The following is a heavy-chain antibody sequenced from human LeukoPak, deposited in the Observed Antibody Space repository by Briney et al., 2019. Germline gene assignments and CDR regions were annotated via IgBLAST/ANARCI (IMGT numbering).Heavy chain of an antibody. CDR3: ARAFGRDGYNYLGYFDY. J-gene: IGHJ4*02. Sequence: SETLSLTCTVSGGSISSSYWSWIRQPPGKGLEWIGYIFYSGSTNYNPSLKSRVTISLDTSKNQFSLNLSSVTAADTAVYYCARAFGRDGYNYLGYFDYWGQGTLVTVSS. D-gene: IGHD5-24*01. CDR2: IFYSGST. V-gene: IGHV4-59*08. CDR1: GGSISSSY.